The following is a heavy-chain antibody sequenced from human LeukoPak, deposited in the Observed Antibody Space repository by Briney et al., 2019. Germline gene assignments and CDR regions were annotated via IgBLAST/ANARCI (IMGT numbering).Heavy chain of an antibody. CDR3: ASRNGSGSYAYFDY. CDR1: GGSLSGYY. CDR2: INHSGST. J-gene: IGHJ4*02. V-gene: IGHV4-34*01. D-gene: IGHD3-10*01. Sequence: SETLSLTCAVYGGSLSGYYWSWIRQPPGKGLEWIGEINHSGSTNYNPSLKSRVTISVDTSKNQFSLKLSSVTAADTAVYYCASRNGSGSYAYFDYWGQGTLVTVSS.